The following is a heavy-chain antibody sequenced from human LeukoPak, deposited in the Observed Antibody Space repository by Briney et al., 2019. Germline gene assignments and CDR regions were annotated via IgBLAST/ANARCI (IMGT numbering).Heavy chain of an antibody. Sequence: ASVKVSCKASGYTFTSYGISWVRQAPGQGLEWVAWISAYNGNTNYAQKLQGRVTMTTDTSTSTAYMELRSLRSDDTAVYYCARSITIFGVVGSAGGYWGQGTLVTVSS. CDR3: ARSITIFGVVGSAGGY. D-gene: IGHD3-3*01. CDR2: ISAYNGNT. J-gene: IGHJ4*02. V-gene: IGHV1-18*01. CDR1: GYTFTSYG.